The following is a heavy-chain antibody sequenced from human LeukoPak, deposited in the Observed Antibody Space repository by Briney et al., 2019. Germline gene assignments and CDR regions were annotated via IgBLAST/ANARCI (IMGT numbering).Heavy chain of an antibody. V-gene: IGHV3-30*03. Sequence: VGSLRLSCAASGFSVSKSVMYWLRQAPGMGLDWVAATSYEGNGTFYAGSVKGRFTMSRDNANNMVYLQMNSLRQEDAALYYCASEVEALLDHWGQGTLVTVSS. CDR2: TSYEGNGT. CDR3: ASEVEALLDH. J-gene: IGHJ4*02. CDR1: GFSVSKSV. D-gene: IGHD2-15*01.